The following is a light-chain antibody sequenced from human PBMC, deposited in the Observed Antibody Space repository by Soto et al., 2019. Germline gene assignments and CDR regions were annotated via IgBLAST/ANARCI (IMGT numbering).Light chain of an antibody. J-gene: IGKJ1*01. Sequence: EVVLTQSPGTLSLSPGERATLSCSASQSVSSTYLAWYQQKPGQAPRLLISGASNRATGIPDRFSGSGSGTDFTLTISTLEPQDFAVYFCQQYGSSPRTFGQGTKVAIK. CDR2: GAS. V-gene: IGKV3-20*01. CDR3: QQYGSSPRT. CDR1: QSVSSTY.